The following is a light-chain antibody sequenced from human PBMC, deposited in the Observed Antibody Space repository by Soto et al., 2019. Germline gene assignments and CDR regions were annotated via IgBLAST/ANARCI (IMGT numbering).Light chain of an antibody. CDR2: QVS. CDR1: TSDIGNYNY. CDR3: STYTGSNTPYV. Sequence: QSALTQPASVSGSPGQSMSISCTGATSDIGNYNYFSWYQQHPGKAPKLIIYQVSNRPSGVSNRFSGSKSGNTASLTISGLQADDEADYFCSTYTGSNTPYVFGTGTKVTVL. V-gene: IGLV2-14*01. J-gene: IGLJ1*01.